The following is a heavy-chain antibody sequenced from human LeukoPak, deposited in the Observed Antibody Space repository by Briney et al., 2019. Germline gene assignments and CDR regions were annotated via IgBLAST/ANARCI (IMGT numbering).Heavy chain of an antibody. CDR3: ARDPSGYDILTGYYWEGSAFDI. Sequence: EASVKVSCKASGYTFTGYYMHWVRQAPGQGLEWMGWINPNSGGTNYAQKLQGRVTMTTDTSTSTAYMELRSLRSDDTAVYYCARDPSGYDILTGYYWEGSAFDIWGQGTMVTVSS. CDR2: INPNSGGT. CDR1: GYTFTGYY. V-gene: IGHV1-2*02. D-gene: IGHD3-9*01. J-gene: IGHJ3*02.